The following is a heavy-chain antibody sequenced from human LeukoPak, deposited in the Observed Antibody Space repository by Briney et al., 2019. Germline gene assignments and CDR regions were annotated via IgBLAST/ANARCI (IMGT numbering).Heavy chain of an antibody. V-gene: IGHV4-31*03. CDR3: ARLSDGTGDYRRYFDY. CDR1: GGSITSGGYF. Sequence: SETLSLTCTVSGGSITSGGYFWSWIRQHPGKGLECIGHISYSGNTYYTPSLKSRVTISADTSKNQYSLKLSSVTAADTAVYYCARLSDGTGDYRRYFDYWGQGSLVTVSS. D-gene: IGHD3-22*01. J-gene: IGHJ4*02. CDR2: ISYSGNT.